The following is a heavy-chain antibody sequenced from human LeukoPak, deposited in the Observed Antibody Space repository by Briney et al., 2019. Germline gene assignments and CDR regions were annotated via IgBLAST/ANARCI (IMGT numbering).Heavy chain of an antibody. CDR1: GYTFTSYD. V-gene: IGHV1-8*01. CDR3: ARGGNLQWLVRNYYYGMDV. Sequence: ASVKVSCKASGYTFTSYDINWMRQATGQWLELMGWMNPNSGNTGYAQKFQGGVTMTRNTSISTAYMELSSLRSEDTAVYYCARGGNLQWLVRNYYYGMDVWGQGTTVTVSS. J-gene: IGHJ6*02. D-gene: IGHD6-19*01. CDR2: MNPNSGNT.